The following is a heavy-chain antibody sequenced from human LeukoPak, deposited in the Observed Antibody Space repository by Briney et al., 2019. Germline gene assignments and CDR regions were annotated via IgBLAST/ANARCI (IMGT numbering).Heavy chain of an antibody. CDR3: ARGGNPLLDY. CDR2: VSYDGSKK. J-gene: IGHJ4*02. D-gene: IGHD4-23*01. CDR1: GSTFSSFG. Sequence: RESLRLSCAASGSTFSSFGMHWVRQAPGKGPEWVAVVSYDGSKKFYGDSVKGRFTISRDNAKNSLYLQMNSLRAEDTAVYYCARGGNPLLDYWGQGALVTVSS. V-gene: IGHV3-30*03.